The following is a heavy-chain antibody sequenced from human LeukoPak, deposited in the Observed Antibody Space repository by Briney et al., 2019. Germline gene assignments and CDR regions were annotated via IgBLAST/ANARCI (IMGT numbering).Heavy chain of an antibody. V-gene: IGHV4-59*08. D-gene: IGHD2-15*01. Sequence: SETLSLTCTVSGVSISNHYSSWIRQPPGKGLEWIGYIYYTGNTNYNPSLKSRVTISEDTSKNQVSLELSSVTAADTAVYYCVRHSRVVAFDYWGQGNLVTASS. CDR1: GVSISNHY. CDR3: VRHSRVVAFDY. CDR2: IYYTGNT. J-gene: IGHJ4*02.